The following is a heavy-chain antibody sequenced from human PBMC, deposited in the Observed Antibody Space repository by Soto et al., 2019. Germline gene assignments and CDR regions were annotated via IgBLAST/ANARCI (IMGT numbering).Heavy chain of an antibody. D-gene: IGHD2-15*01. J-gene: IGHJ5*02. Sequence: SESLSLTCTVSDCSISTTGYSGGWIRQPPGKGLEWIGSIHYSGGTYYNPSLKSRVTMSVDTSKNHFSLKLSSVTAADTAVYYCARHRYXSGGSCYHLDNWFDPWGQGTLVTVSS. V-gene: IGHV4-39*01. CDR3: ARHRYXSGGSCYHLDNWFDP. CDR1: DCSISTTGYS. CDR2: IHYSGGT.